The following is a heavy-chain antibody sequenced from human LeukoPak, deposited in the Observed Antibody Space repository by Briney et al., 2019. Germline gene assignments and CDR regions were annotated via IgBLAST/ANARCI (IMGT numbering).Heavy chain of an antibody. Sequence: GASVKVSCKASGGTFSSYAISWVRQAPGQGLEWMGWISTYSGNTNSVQKLQGRVTMTTDTSTSTAYMELRSLRSDDTAVYYCATDFWSGYYTAHFFDYWGQGTLVTVSS. D-gene: IGHD3-3*01. J-gene: IGHJ4*02. CDR1: GGTFSSYA. CDR3: ATDFWSGYYTAHFFDY. CDR2: ISTYSGNT. V-gene: IGHV1-18*01.